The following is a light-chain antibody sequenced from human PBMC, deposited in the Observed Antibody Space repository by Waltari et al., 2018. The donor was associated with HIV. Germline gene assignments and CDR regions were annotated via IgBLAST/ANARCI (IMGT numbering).Light chain of an antibody. J-gene: IGKJ4*01. V-gene: IGKV4-1*01. CDR3: QQYYSTPLT. CDR2: WAS. Sequence: DIVMTQSPDSLAVSLGERATINCKSSQSVLYSSNNKNYLAWYQQKQGQPPKLLIYWASTRESGVPDRFSGSWSGTDFTLTISSLQAEYVAVYYCQQYYSTPLTFGGGTKVEIK. CDR1: QSVLYSSNNKNY.